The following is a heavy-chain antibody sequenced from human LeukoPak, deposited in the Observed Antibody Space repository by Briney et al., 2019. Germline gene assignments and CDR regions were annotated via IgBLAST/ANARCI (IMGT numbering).Heavy chain of an antibody. V-gene: IGHV1-2*06. J-gene: IGHJ4*02. CDR2: INPNSGDT. Sequence: ASVKVSCKASGYTFTAYHMHWVRQAPGQGLEWMGRINPNSGDTNYAQKFQGRVAMTRDTSISTAYMELSRLRSDDTAVYYCARDYCSSTSCLFDYWGQGTLVSVSS. CDR3: ARDYCSSTSCLFDY. CDR1: GYTFTAYH. D-gene: IGHD2-2*01.